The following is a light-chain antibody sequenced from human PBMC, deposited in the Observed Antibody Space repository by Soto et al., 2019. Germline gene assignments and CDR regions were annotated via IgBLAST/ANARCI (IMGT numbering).Light chain of an antibody. CDR2: EVN. V-gene: IGLV2-14*01. CDR1: SSDIEDYKY. CDR3: SSYTRTGTYV. J-gene: IGLJ1*01. Sequence: QSALTQPASVSGSPGQSITISCTGSSSDIEDYKYVSWYQQHPGKAPKLMVYEVNNRPSGVSNRFSGSKSANSASLTISGLQAEDEADYYCSSYTRTGTYVFGPGTKLTVL.